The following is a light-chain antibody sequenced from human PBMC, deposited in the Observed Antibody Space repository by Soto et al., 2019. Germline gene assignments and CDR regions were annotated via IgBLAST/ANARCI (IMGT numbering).Light chain of an antibody. CDR2: DAS. CDR3: QQYGSSPSIT. J-gene: IGKJ5*01. Sequence: EIVMAQSPATLSVSPGQRATLSCTPSQSVSSNLAWYQQKPGQAPRLLIYDASSRATGIPDRFSGSGSGTDFTLTISRLEPEDFAVYYCQQYGSSPSITFGQGTRLEIK. V-gene: IGKV3-20*01. CDR1: QSVSSN.